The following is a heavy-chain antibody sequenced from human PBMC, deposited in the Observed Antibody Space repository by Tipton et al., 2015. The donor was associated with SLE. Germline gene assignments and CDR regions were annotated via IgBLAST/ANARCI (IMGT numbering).Heavy chain of an antibody. J-gene: IGHJ1*01. CDR2: INHSGNT. CDR1: GGSFSGYY. CDR3: ARTGYSSSWYSAEYFQH. V-gene: IGHV4-34*01. Sequence: TLSLTCAVYGGSFSGYYWSWIRQPPGKGLEWIGEINHSGNTNQNPSLKSRVTISVDTSKNQFSLKVSSVTAADTAVYYCARTGYSSSWYSAEYFQHWGQGTLVTVSS. D-gene: IGHD6-13*01.